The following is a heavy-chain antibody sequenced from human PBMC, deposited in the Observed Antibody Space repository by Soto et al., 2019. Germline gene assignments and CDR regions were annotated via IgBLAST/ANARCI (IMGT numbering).Heavy chain of an antibody. Sequence: PSETLSLTCTVSGGSTSSGDYYWSWIRQPPGKGLEWIGYIYYSGSTYYNPSLKSRVTISVDTSKNQFSLKLSSVTAADTAVYYCARDYYDSSGYYPNWFDPWGQGTLVTVSS. CDR3: ARDYYDSSGYYPNWFDP. CDR2: IYYSGST. V-gene: IGHV4-30-4*01. CDR1: GGSTSSGDYY. D-gene: IGHD3-22*01. J-gene: IGHJ5*02.